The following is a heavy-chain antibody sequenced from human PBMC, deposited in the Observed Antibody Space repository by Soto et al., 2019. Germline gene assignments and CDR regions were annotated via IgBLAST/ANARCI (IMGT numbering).Heavy chain of an antibody. CDR3: ARDSDYSSSWGY. V-gene: IGHV1-2*02. D-gene: IGHD6-13*01. CDR1: GYIFTDYF. J-gene: IGHJ4*02. Sequence: ASVKVSCKASGYIFTDYFMHWVRQAPGRGLEWMGWINPKSGVTNYAQRFQGRVTMTGDTSINTAYMDLSSLRSDDTAVYYCARDSDYSSSWGYWGQGALVTVSS. CDR2: INPKSGVT.